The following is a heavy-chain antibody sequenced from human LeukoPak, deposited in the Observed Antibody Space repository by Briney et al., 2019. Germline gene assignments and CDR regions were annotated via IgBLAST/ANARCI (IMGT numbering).Heavy chain of an antibody. V-gene: IGHV3-30-3*01. CDR1: GFTFSSYA. CDR3: AKDSGGSGSLDY. CDR2: ISIDGNNK. J-gene: IGHJ4*02. Sequence: PGGSLRLSCTASGFTFSSYAIHWARQAPGKGLEWVAVISIDGNNKFFADSVKGRFTISRDNSKNTLYLQMNSLRAEDTAVYYCAKDSGGSGSLDYWGQGTLVTVSS. D-gene: IGHD3-10*01.